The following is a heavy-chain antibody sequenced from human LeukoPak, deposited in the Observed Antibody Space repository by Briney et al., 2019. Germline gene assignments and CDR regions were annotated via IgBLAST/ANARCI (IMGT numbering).Heavy chain of an antibody. D-gene: IGHD2-2*01. J-gene: IGHJ6*02. CDR1: GFTFRNYG. Sequence: GGSLRLSCAASGFTFRNYGMHWVRQVPGKGLEWSGVVTYDGSKAFYADSVKGRLTISRDNSKNTLYLQMNTLRVEDRAVYFCAKDQRTMTRRMDVWGQGTAVIVSS. V-gene: IGHV3-30*18. CDR3: AKDQRTMTRRMDV. CDR2: VTYDGSKA.